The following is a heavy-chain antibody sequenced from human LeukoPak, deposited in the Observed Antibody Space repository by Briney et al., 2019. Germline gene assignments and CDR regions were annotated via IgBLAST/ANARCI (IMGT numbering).Heavy chain of an antibody. Sequence: GGSLRLSCAAPGVTFDDYAMHWGRQAPGKGLEWASVISWNSGSIGYADSVKGRFTISRDNAKNSLYLQMNSLRAEDTALYYCAKGLAAASLGVDYWGQGTLVTVSS. J-gene: IGHJ4*02. CDR1: GVTFDDYA. CDR2: ISWNSGSI. D-gene: IGHD6-13*01. CDR3: AKGLAAASLGVDY. V-gene: IGHV3-9*01.